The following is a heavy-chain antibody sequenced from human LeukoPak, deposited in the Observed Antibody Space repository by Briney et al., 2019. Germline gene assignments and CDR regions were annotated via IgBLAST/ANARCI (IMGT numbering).Heavy chain of an antibody. D-gene: IGHD6-19*01. CDR3: AKVEGVAGPGDY. J-gene: IGHJ4*02. V-gene: IGHV3-11*05. Sequence: GRFTISRDNAKNSLYLQMNSLRVEDTAVYYCAKVEGVAGPGDYWGQGTLVTVSS.